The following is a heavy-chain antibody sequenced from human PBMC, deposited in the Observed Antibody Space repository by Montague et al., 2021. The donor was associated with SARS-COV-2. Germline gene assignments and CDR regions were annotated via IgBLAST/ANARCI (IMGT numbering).Heavy chain of an antibody. D-gene: IGHD1-26*01. CDR3: ARLAPDSGSPNGYYYNGMDV. J-gene: IGHJ6*02. CDR2: IYQSGST. Sequence: SETLSLTCTVSGGSITSSSNYWGWIRQPPGKGLEWIGSIYQSGSTYYNPSLKSRVTISVDTSKNQFSLKLSSVTAADTAVYYCARLAPDSGSPNGYYYNGMDVWGQGTTVTVSS. V-gene: IGHV4-39*01. CDR1: GGSITSSSNY.